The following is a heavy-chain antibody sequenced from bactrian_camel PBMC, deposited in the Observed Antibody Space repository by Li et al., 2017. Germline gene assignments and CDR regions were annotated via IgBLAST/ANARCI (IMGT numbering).Heavy chain of an antibody. CDR2: IPIVGPA. V-gene: IGHV3S53*01. CDR1: QHMLNNYC. J-gene: IGHJ4*01. D-gene: IGHD5*01. Sequence: HVQLVESGGGSVQPGGSLRLSCAASQHMLNNYCMAWFRQAPGKARKGVAWIPIVGPASYADSVVGRFTISRDNAKKTLYLEMNNLAPEETGVYYCAAGVLYTCDPGNAAWGSNLRYKGQGTQVTVS.